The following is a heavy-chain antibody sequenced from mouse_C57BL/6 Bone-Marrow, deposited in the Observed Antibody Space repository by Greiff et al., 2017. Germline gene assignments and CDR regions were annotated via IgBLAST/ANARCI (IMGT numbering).Heavy chain of an antibody. CDR3: ARAGYYVAWFAY. CDR2: INPYNGGT. Sequence: DVKLQESGPVLVKPGASVKMSCKASGYTFTDYYMNWVKQSHGKSLEWIGVINPYNGGTSYNQKFKGKATLTVDKSSSTAYMELNSLTSEDSAVYYCARAGYYVAWFAYWGQGTLVTVSA. CDR1: GYTFTDYY. J-gene: IGHJ3*01. D-gene: IGHD2-3*01. V-gene: IGHV1-19*01.